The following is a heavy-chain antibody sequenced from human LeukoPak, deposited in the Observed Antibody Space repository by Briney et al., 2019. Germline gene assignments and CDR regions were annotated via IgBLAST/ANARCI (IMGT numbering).Heavy chain of an antibody. V-gene: IGHV4-59*08. CDR2: ICYSGST. Sequence: PSETLSLTCTVSGGSISSYYWSWIRQPPGKGLEWIGYICYSGSTNYNPSLKSRVTISVDTSKNQFSLKLSSVTAADTAVYYCARRAVRGGYAFDIWGQGTMVTVSS. D-gene: IGHD3-10*01. J-gene: IGHJ3*02. CDR1: GGSISSYY. CDR3: ARRAVRGGYAFDI.